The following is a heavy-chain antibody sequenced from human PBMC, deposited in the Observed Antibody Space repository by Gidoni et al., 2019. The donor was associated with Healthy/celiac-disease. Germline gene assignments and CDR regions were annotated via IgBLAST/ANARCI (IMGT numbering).Heavy chain of an antibody. CDR1: GFTVSSNY. CDR3: ARDSGRLYGDSDY. D-gene: IGHD4-17*01. CDR2: IYSGGST. V-gene: IGHV3-66*01. J-gene: IGHJ4*02. Sequence: EVQLVESGGGLVQPGGSLRLSCAASGFTVSSNYMSWVRQAPGKGLGWVSVIYSGGSTYYADSVKGRFTISRDNSKNTLYLQMNSLRAEDTAVYYCARDSGRLYGDSDYWGQGTLVTVSS.